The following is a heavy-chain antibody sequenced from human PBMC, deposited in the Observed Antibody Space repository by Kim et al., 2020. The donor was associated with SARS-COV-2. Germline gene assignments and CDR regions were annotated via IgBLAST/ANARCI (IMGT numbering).Heavy chain of an antibody. CDR3: ALPYLTGAFDI. D-gene: IGHD3-9*01. J-gene: IGHJ3*02. V-gene: IGHV4-39*01. CDR2: T. Sequence: TNYHPPLKRRVTISVATSKNQFSLQLSSVTAADTAVYYLALPYLTGAFDIWGQGTMFTVSS.